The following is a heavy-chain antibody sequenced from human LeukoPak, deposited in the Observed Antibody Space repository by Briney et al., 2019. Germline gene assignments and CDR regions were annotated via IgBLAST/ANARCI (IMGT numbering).Heavy chain of an antibody. V-gene: IGHV4-59*08. D-gene: IGHD3-22*01. CDR3: ARHRDYYDT. Sequence: SETLSLTCTVSGASINNNFWTWIRQPPGKGLEWIGYIYSSGSANYNPSLKSRVIISRDTSKNQISLNLTSVTAADTALYFCARHRDYYDTWGHGTLVTVFS. J-gene: IGHJ4*01. CDR1: GASINNNF. CDR2: IYSSGSA.